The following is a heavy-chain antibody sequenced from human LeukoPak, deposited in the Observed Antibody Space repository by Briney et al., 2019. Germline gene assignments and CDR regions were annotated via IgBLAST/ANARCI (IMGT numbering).Heavy chain of an antibody. CDR1: GFTFSSYA. CDR3: ARSSYGYGALDY. D-gene: IGHD5-18*01. J-gene: IGHJ4*02. Sequence: GGSLRLSCAASGFTFSSYAMSWVRQAPGKGLEWVSVIYSGGSTYYADSVKGRFTISRDNSKNTLYLQMNSLRAEDTAVYYCARSSYGYGALDYWGQGTLVTVSS. CDR2: IYSGGST. V-gene: IGHV3-53*01.